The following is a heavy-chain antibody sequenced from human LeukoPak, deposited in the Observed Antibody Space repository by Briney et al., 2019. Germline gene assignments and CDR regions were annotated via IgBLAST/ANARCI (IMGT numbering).Heavy chain of an antibody. CDR1: GGFISSSSPY. V-gene: IGHV4-39*07. J-gene: IGHJ3*02. Sequence: SETLSLTCTVSGGFISSSSPYWGWIRQPRGKGLEWIASIYYGGSIYYNPSLKIRFTISIDTAKNQFSLRLRSLTAAGPTVHFCARGPLSPYAFDIWGEGTMVTVSS. CDR2: IYYGGSI. CDR3: ARGPLSPYAFDI.